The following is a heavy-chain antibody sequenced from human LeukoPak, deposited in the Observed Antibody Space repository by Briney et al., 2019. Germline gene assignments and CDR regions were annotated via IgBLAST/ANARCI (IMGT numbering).Heavy chain of an antibody. CDR2: INAGNGNT. Sequence: ASVKVSCKTSGYTFINYAINWGRQAPGQRPEWMGWINAGNGNTKYSQKFQGRVTITRDTSTSTAYMELSSLRSEDTAVYYCARVGSSGYYYDPEQRDWFDPWGQGTLVTVSS. D-gene: IGHD3-22*01. CDR3: ARVGSSGYYYDPEQRDWFDP. V-gene: IGHV1-3*01. J-gene: IGHJ5*02. CDR1: GYTFINYA.